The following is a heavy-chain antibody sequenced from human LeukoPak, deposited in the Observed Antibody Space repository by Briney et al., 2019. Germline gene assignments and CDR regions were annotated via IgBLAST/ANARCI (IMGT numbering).Heavy chain of an antibody. CDR2: ISSSGSTI. V-gene: IGHV3-48*03. Sequence: GGSLRLSCAASGFTFSSYEMNWVRQAPGKGLEWVSYISSSGSTIYYADSVKGRFTISRDNAKNSLYLQMNSLRAEDTAVYYCARGTYFDWLDYWGQGTLVTVSS. J-gene: IGHJ4*02. CDR3: ARGTYFDWLDY. CDR1: GFTFSSYE. D-gene: IGHD3-9*01.